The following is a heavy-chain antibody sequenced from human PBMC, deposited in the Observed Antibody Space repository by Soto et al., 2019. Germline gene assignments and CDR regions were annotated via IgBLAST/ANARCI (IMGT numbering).Heavy chain of an antibody. CDR1: GFTFIDYA. V-gene: IGHV3-23*01. CDR3: AKGCSFGGMVGS. D-gene: IGHD3-10*01. Sequence: EVQLLDSGGGLVQPGGSLRLSCAASGFTFIDYAMSWVRQAPGKGLEWVATISTVGRSTISADSVKGRFTISRDNSKNKLSVHMNSLRVDDTGFYVCAKGCSFGGMVGSWGRGSVVTVSS. CDR2: ISTVGRST. J-gene: IGHJ4*02.